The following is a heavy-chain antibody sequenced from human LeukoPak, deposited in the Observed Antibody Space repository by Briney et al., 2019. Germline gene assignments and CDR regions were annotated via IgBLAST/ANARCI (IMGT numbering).Heavy chain of an antibody. J-gene: IGHJ4*02. CDR3: ARVSDGAFDY. Sequence: PGGSLRLSCAASGFTFSSYSMNWVRQAPGKGLEWVSSISSSSSYIYYADSVKGRFTISRDNAKNSLYLQMNSLRAEDTAMYYCARVSDGAFDYWGQGTLVTVSS. CDR2: ISSSSSYI. V-gene: IGHV3-21*01. D-gene: IGHD1-26*01. CDR1: GFTFSSYS.